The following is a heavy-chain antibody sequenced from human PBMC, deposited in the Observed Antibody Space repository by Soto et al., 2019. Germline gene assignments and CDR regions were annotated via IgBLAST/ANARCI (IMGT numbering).Heavy chain of an antibody. CDR2: IIPNIGTA. CDR3: ARPTNTDAFDI. V-gene: IGHV1-69*06. J-gene: IGHJ3*02. CDR1: GGTFSSYA. Sequence: SVKVSCKASGGTFSSYAISWVRQAPGQGLEWMGGIIPNIGTANYAQKFQGWVTITGDKSTSTAYMELSRLRSDDTAVYYCARPTNTDAFDIWGQGTMVTVSS.